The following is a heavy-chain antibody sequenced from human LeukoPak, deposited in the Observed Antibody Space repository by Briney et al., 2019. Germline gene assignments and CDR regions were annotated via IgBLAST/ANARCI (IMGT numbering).Heavy chain of an antibody. CDR1: GGSVTSYGYY. D-gene: IGHD4-17*01. CDR3: ARHGHGAKFDY. V-gene: IGHV4-39*01. J-gene: IGHJ4*02. CDR2: ISYGGTT. Sequence: PSETLSLTCTVSGGSVTSYGYYWGWIRQPPGKGLEWIGSISYGGTTYFNPSLQSRVTISVDTSKNQFSLNLGSVTAADTALYYCARHGHGAKFDYWGQGTLVTVSS.